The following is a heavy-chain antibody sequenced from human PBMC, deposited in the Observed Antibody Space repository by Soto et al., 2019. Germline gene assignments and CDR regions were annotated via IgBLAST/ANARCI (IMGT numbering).Heavy chain of an antibody. J-gene: IGHJ4*02. V-gene: IGHV3-21*01. D-gene: IGHD3-10*01. CDR2: ISSSSSYI. CDR1: GFTFSSYS. Sequence: GGSLRLSCAASGFTFSSYSMNWVRQAPGKGLEWVSSISSSSSYIYYADSVKGRFTISRDNAKNSLYLQMNSLRAEDTAVYYCARDQGPLWFGDSNETVYGGQGTLVTVSS. CDR3: ARDQGPLWFGDSNETVY.